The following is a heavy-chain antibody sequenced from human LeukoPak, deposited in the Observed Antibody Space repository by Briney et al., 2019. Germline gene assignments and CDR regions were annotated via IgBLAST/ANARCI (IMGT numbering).Heavy chain of an antibody. CDR2: IYYNGST. V-gene: IGHV4-59*01. CDR3: ARDRRPEGFDY. CDR1: GGSISYYF. J-gene: IGHJ4*02. Sequence: PSETLSLTCTVSGGSISYYFWTWIRQPPGKGLEWIGYIYYNGSTNYNPSLKSRVTMSVDTSKNQFSLKLYSVTAADTAVYYCARDRRPEGFDYWGQGTLVTVSS.